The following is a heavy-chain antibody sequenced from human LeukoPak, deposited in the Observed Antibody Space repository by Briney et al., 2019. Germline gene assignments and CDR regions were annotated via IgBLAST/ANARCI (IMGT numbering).Heavy chain of an antibody. V-gene: IGHV4-59*01. CDR3: ARGQYCTNGVCYHDAFDI. CDR1: GGSISSYY. J-gene: IGHJ3*02. D-gene: IGHD2-8*01. Sequence: SATLSLTCTVSGGSISSYYWSWIRQPPGKGLEWIGYIYYSGSTNYNPSLKSRVTISVDTSKNQFSLKLSSVTAADTAVYYCARGQYCTNGVCYHDAFDIWGQGTMVTVSS. CDR2: IYYSGST.